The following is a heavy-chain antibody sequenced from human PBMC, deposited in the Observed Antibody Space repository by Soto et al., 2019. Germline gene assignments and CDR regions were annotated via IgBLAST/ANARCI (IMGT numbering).Heavy chain of an antibody. V-gene: IGHV4-4*02. CDR1: GDSIISSNW. Sequence: QVQLQESGPRLVKPSGTLSLTCGVSGDSIISSNWWSWVRQPLGKGLEWIGDIYHSGSTHYNPSLKSRVTMSVDKSKNHFSLKLTSVTAADTAVYFCATVLSSSWYSHNDSWGQGTLVTVSS. J-gene: IGHJ4*02. D-gene: IGHD6-13*01. CDR3: ATVLSSSWYSHNDS. CDR2: IYHSGST.